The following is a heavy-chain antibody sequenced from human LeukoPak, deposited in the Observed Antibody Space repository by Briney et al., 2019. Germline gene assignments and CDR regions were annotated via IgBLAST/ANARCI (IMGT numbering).Heavy chain of an antibody. CDR1: GFTFSSYS. Sequence: PGGSLSLSCAASGFTFSSYSMNWVRQAPGKGLEWVSSISSSSSYIYYADSVKGRFTISRDNAKNSLYLQMNSLRAEDTAVYYCARRPHYYGSGSYFFDYWGQGTLVTVSS. J-gene: IGHJ4*02. D-gene: IGHD3-10*01. V-gene: IGHV3-21*01. CDR2: ISSSSSYI. CDR3: ARRPHYYGSGSYFFDY.